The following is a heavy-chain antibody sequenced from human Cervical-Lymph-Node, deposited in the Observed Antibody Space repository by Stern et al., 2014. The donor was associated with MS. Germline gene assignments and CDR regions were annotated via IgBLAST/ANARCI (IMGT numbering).Heavy chain of an antibody. J-gene: IGHJ4*02. CDR3: ARDMGITGYYFDC. CDR1: GFTFINYG. V-gene: IGHV3-48*01. D-gene: IGHD6-13*01. Sequence: VQLVESGGGLFQPGGSLRLSCSASGFTFINYGMNLVRQAPGRGLEGISYISSSRSYIYFADSVKGRFTISRDNAKNSLNLQMNSLRAEDTAVYYCARDMGITGYYFDCWGQGTLVTVSS. CDR2: ISSSRSYI.